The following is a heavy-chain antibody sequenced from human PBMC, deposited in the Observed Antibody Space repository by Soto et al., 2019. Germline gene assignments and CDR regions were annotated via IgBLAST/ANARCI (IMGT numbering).Heavy chain of an antibody. CDR3: AQRLRVYGLGRERANYFGP. Sequence: QITLKESGPALVRPTQTLTLTCTFSGFSLSTNGVGVGWIRQPPGKALEWLALIYWDDDKRYSPSLKSRLTITGDTSKNQVILTMTNMDPVDTATYYCAQRLRVYGLGRERANYFGPGGQGTLVTVSS. CDR1: GFSLSTNGVG. D-gene: IGHD3-10*01. J-gene: IGHJ5*02. CDR2: IYWDDDK. V-gene: IGHV2-5*02.